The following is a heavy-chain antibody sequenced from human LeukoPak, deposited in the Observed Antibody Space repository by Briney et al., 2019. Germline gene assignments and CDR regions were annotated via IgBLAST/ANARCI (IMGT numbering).Heavy chain of an antibody. V-gene: IGHV3-48*04. CDR1: DSTFNTHT. CDR3: ARGAYSSGWAYFDH. D-gene: IGHD6-19*01. Sequence: PGGSLRLSWAASDSTFNTHTLHWVRKAPGKGLEWVSYISFSVNTKYYGDSVKGRFTISRDNAKNSLYLHMDSLRAEDTAVYYCARGAYSSGWAYFDHWGQGTLVTVSS. J-gene: IGHJ4*02. CDR2: ISFSVNTK.